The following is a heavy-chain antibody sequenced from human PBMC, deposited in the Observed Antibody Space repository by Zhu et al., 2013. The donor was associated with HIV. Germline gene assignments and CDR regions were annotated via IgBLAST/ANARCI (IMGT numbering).Heavy chain of an antibody. J-gene: IGHJ5*02. CDR1: GFTFSNSA. CDR2: IVVGSGNT. CDR3: ARGEENTATAIDWFDP. Sequence: QMQLVQSGPEVKKPGTSVKVSCKASGFTFSNSAVQWVRQARGQRLEWIGWIVVGSGNTKYAQQFHERVTITRDTSISTAYMELSSLRSEDTAVYYCARGEENTATAIDWFDPWGQGTLVTVSS. D-gene: IGHD5-18*01. V-gene: IGHV1-58*01.